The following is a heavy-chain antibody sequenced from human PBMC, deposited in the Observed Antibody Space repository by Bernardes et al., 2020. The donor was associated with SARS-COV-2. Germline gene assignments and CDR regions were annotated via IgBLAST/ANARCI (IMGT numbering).Heavy chain of an antibody. CDR3: AKYIYGGSYRRWFDY. Sequence: GGSLRLSCAASGFTFSSYAMSWVRQAPGKGLEWVSAISGSGGSTYYADSVKGRFTISRDNSKNTLYLQMNSLRAEDTAVYYCAKYIYGGSYRRWFDYWGQGTLVTVSS. CDR1: GFTFSSYA. J-gene: IGHJ4*02. V-gene: IGHV3-23*01. D-gene: IGHD1-26*01. CDR2: ISGSGGST.